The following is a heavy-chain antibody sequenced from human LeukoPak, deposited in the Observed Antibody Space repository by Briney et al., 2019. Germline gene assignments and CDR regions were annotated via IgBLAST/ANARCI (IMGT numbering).Heavy chain of an antibody. CDR2: INTNGRTI. V-gene: IGHV3-48*03. CDR1: GFIFSSYE. Sequence: GGSLRLSCAASGFIFSSYEMNWVRQAPGKGLEWVSYINTNGRTIYYADSVEGRFTISRDNAKNSLYLQMNSLRAEDRAVYYCARDESWLPDYWGQGTLVTVSS. D-gene: IGHD5-18*01. CDR3: ARDESWLPDY. J-gene: IGHJ4*02.